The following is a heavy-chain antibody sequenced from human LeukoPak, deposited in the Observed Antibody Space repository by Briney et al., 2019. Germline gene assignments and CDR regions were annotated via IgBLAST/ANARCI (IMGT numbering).Heavy chain of an antibody. CDR3: AKPQYSGSPPQDY. Sequence: GASVKVSCKASGYTFASYDINWVRPATGQGLEWMGWMNPNSGNTGYAQKFQGRVTITRNTSISTAYMELSSLRSEDTAVYYCAKPQYSGSPPQDYWGQGTLVTVSS. V-gene: IGHV1-8*03. CDR2: MNPNSGNT. J-gene: IGHJ4*02. D-gene: IGHD1-26*01. CDR1: GYTFASYD.